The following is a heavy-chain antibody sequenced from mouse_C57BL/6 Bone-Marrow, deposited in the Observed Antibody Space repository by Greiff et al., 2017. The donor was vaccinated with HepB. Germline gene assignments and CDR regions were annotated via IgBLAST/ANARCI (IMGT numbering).Heavy chain of an antibody. J-gene: IGHJ1*03. D-gene: IGHD2-2*01. CDR3: GGYDGYFDV. CDR1: GYAFTNYL. V-gene: IGHV1-54*01. CDR2: INPGSGGT. Sequence: VQLQQSGAELVRPGTSVKVSCKASGYAFTNYLIEWVKQRPGQGLEWIGVINPGSGGTNYNEKFKGKATLTADKSSSTAYMQLSSLTAEDSAVYFCGGYDGYFDVWGTGTTVTVSS.